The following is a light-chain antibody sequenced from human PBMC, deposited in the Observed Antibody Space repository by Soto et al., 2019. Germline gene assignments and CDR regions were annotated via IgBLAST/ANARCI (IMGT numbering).Light chain of an antibody. Sequence: DIQMTQSPSTLSASVADRVTITCRASQSIGRFLAWYQHQPGKAPKLLIYDASTLESGVPSRFSGTGSGTEFTFSITSLQPEDFGTYYCQQCYMGWTFGQGTKVDFK. V-gene: IGKV1-5*01. CDR2: DAS. CDR3: QQCYMGWT. CDR1: QSIGRF. J-gene: IGKJ1*01.